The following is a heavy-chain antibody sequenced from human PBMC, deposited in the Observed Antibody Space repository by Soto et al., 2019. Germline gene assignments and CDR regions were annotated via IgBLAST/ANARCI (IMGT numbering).Heavy chain of an antibody. Sequence: QVQLQEAGPRLVKPSETLLLTCSVSGDSLNNNWWTWIRQAPGTAPELVGYIYYKGDTRYNPSLESRVTMSLDTPKHPFSLQLRSATGADTAVYFCARGSLVYDPWGQGILVTVSS. D-gene: IGHD3-16*01. CDR3: ARGSLVYDP. J-gene: IGHJ4*02. V-gene: IGHV4-59*03. CDR2: IYYKGDT. CDR1: GDSLNNNW.